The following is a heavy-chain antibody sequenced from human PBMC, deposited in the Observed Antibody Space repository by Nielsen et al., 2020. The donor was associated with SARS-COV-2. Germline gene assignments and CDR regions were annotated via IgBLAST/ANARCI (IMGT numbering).Heavy chain of an antibody. Sequence: KVSCKGSGYSFTSYWISWVRQMPGKGLEWMGRIDPSDSYTNYSPSFQGHVTISADKSISTAYLQWSSLKASDTAMYYCARHPQGVAGIAFDYWGQGTLVTVSS. CDR3: ARHPQGVAGIAFDY. CDR1: GYSFTSYW. CDR2: IDPSDSYT. D-gene: IGHD6-19*01. V-gene: IGHV5-10-1*01. J-gene: IGHJ4*02.